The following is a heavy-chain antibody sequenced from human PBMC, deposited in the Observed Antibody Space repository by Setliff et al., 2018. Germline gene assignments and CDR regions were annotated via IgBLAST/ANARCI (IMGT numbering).Heavy chain of an antibody. V-gene: IGHV3-48*01. CDR3: AKDPQIRFLEWLSRVYFDY. Sequence: PGGSLRLSCAASGFTFSSYSMNWVRQAPGKGLEWVSYISSSSSTIYYADSVKGRFTISRDNAKNSLYLQMNSLRAEDTAVYYCAKDPQIRFLEWLSRVYFDYWGQGTLVTVSS. D-gene: IGHD3-3*01. CDR2: ISSSSSTI. CDR1: GFTFSSYS. J-gene: IGHJ4*02.